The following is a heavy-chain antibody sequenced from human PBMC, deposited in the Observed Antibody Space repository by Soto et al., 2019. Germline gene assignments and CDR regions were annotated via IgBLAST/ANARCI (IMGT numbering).Heavy chain of an antibody. J-gene: IGHJ5*02. V-gene: IGHV4-39*01. D-gene: IGHD2-2*01. CDR3: VRRVPAATWWFDP. CDR2: IYYSGNT. Sequence: QLLLQESGPGLVKPSETLSLTCTVSGGSISSSTYYWGWIHQPPGKGLEWIGSIYYSGNTYYNPSLKSRVTMSVDTSKNEFSLNLSSVTAADTAVYYCVRRVPAATWWFDPWGQGTLVTVSS. CDR1: GGSISSSTYY.